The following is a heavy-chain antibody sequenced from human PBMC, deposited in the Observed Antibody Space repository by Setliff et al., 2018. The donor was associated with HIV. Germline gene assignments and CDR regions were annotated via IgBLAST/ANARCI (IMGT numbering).Heavy chain of an antibody. Sequence: PSETLSLTCTVSGDSMTSKSYFGGWIRQSPGKGLEWIGAIDYSGTTYYNPSLKSRLTIAVDTSKNPFSLRVTSVTSADTAIDYCARHVPDYDFWSGSPAHYYYYYMDVWGKGTTVTVSS. V-gene: IGHV4-39*01. J-gene: IGHJ6*03. CDR2: IDYSGTT. D-gene: IGHD3-3*01. CDR3: ARHVPDYDFWSGSPAHYYYYYMDV. CDR1: GDSMTSKSYF.